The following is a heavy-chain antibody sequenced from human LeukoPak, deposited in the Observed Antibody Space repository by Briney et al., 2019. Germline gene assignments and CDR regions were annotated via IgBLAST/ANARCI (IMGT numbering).Heavy chain of an antibody. D-gene: IGHD3-22*01. CDR2: INSEGSTI. J-gene: IGHJ4*02. V-gene: IGHV3-74*01. Sequence: GGSLRLSCAGSGITFSTYWMHWVSQAPGKGLVWVSRINSEGSTISYADSVKGRFTISRDNAKNTLFLQMNSLRAEDTAVYYCARISSDSISYYDHWGQGTLVTVSS. CDR1: GITFSTYW. CDR3: ARISSDSISYYDH.